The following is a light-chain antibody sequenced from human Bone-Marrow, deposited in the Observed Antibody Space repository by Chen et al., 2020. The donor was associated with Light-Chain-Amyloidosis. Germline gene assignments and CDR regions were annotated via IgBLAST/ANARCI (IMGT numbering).Light chain of an antibody. Sequence: DIQMTQSPSSVSASVGDRVTISCRASQGVSRWLAWYQQKPGKAPKVLIYGASNLQSGVPSRFSGSGSGTDFNLSINSLQPEDFATYFCQQTQRFPLTFGPGTKVEI. CDR1: QGVSRW. CDR2: GAS. CDR3: QQTQRFPLT. V-gene: IGKV1-12*01. J-gene: IGKJ1*01.